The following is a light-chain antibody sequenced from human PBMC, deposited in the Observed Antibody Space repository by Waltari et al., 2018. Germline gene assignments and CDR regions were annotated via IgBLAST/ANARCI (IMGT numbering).Light chain of an antibody. CDR3: QHYVRLPAT. CDR2: GAS. J-gene: IGKJ1*01. CDR1: QSGSRA. Sequence: EIVLTQSPGTLSLSPGERVTLSCRASQSGSRALAWYQQKPCQAPRLLMYGASSRATGIADRFSGSGSGTDFSLTISRLDPEDFAVYYCQHYVRLPATFGQGTKVEIK. V-gene: IGKV3-20*01.